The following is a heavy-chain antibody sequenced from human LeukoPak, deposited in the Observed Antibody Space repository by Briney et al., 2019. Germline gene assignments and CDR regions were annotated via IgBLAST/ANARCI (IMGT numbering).Heavy chain of an antibody. CDR3: AKFLPTHIVVANYYFDY. CDR1: GFTFSSYW. J-gene: IGHJ4*02. Sequence: GGSLRLPCAASGFTFSSYWMSWVRQAPGKGLEWVSAISGSGGSTYYADSVKGRFTISRDNSKNTLYLQMNSLRAEDTAVYYCAKFLPTHIVVANYYFDYWGQGTLVTVSS. CDR2: ISGSGGST. V-gene: IGHV3-23*01. D-gene: IGHD2-21*01.